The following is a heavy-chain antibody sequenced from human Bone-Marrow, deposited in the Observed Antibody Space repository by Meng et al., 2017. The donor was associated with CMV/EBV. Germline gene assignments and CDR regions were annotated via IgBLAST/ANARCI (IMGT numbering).Heavy chain of an antibody. CDR2: INPNSGGT. Sequence: ASVKVSCKASGYPFTGYYMHWVRQAPGQGLEWMGWINPNSGGTNYAQKFQGRVTMTRDTSISTAYMELSRLRSDDTAVYYCARARPRGAAANFDYWGQGTLVTVSS. CDR1: GYPFTGYY. J-gene: IGHJ4*02. D-gene: IGHD6-13*01. CDR3: ARARPRGAAANFDY. V-gene: IGHV1-2*02.